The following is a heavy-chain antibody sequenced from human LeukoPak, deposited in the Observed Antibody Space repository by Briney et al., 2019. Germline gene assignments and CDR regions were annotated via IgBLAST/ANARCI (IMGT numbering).Heavy chain of an antibody. J-gene: IGHJ4*02. V-gene: IGHV3-30*18. Sequence: GGSLRPSCAASGFTFSSYGMHWVRQAPGKGLEWVAVISYDGSNKYYADSVKGRFTISRDNSKNTLYLQMNSLRAEDTAVYYCAKGGLWFGGQGTLVTVSS. CDR3: AKGGLWF. D-gene: IGHD3-10*01. CDR2: ISYDGSNK. CDR1: GFTFSSYG.